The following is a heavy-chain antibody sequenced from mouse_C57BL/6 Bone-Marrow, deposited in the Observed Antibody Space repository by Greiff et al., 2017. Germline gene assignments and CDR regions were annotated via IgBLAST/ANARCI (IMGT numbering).Heavy chain of an antibody. CDR3: ARKGPLYYDYEGSYAMDY. J-gene: IGHJ4*01. CDR2: IWSGGST. D-gene: IGHD2-4*01. CDR1: GFSLTSSG. V-gene: IGHV2-2*01. Sequence: VKLQQSGPGLVQPSQSLSITCTVSGFSLTSSGVHWVRQSPGTGLEWLGVIWSGGSTDYNAAFISRLSISKDNSKSQVFFKMNSLQADDTAIYYCARKGPLYYDYEGSYAMDYWGQGTSVTVSS.